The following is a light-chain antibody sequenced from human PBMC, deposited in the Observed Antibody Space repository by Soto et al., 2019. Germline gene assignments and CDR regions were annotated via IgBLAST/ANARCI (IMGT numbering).Light chain of an antibody. J-gene: IGKJ1*01. CDR2: GAS. CDR1: QSISSN. CDR3: QQYGGSPRT. Sequence: EMLMTQSPATLSVSPGDRATLSCRASQSISSNLAWYQQKPGQTPRLLIYGASTRATGIPARFSGSGSGTDFTLTITRLEPEDFAVYYCQQYGGSPRTFGQGTKVDIK. V-gene: IGKV3-15*01.